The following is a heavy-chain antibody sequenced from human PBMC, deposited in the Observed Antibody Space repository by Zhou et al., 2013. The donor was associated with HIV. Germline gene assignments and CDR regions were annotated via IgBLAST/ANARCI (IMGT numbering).Heavy chain of an antibody. CDR3: AAAGLGRYFDL. J-gene: IGHJ2*01. V-gene: IGHV4-4*09. D-gene: IGHD5-12*01. Sequence: VQLQESGPGLVKPSETLSLTCTVSGGSISSYYWSWIRQPPGKGLEWIGYIYTSGSTNYNPSLKSRVTISVDTSKNQFSLKLTSVTAADTAVYYCAAAGLGRYFDLWGRGTLVTVSS. CDR1: GGSISSYY. CDR2: IYTSGST.